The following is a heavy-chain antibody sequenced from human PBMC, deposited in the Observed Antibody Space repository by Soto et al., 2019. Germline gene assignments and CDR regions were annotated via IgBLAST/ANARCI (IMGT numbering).Heavy chain of an antibody. V-gene: IGHV3-9*01. Sequence: EVQLVESGGGLGQPGRSLRLSCAASGFTFDDYAMHWVRQAPGKGLEWVSGISWNSGSIGYADSVKGRFTISRDNAKNSLYLQMNSLRAEDTALYYCAKDKTLSGWYAFDYWGQGTLVTVSS. CDR2: ISWNSGSI. CDR3: AKDKTLSGWYAFDY. CDR1: GFTFDDYA. J-gene: IGHJ4*02. D-gene: IGHD6-19*01.